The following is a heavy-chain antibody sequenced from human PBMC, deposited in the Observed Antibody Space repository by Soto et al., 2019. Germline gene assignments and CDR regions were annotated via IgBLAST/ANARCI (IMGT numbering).Heavy chain of an antibody. J-gene: IGHJ5*02. CDR2: VYSSGGT. CDR1: SGSMSSYY. Sequence: WETLSPTCTVSSGSMSSYYWTWIRQPAGKGLEWIGRVYSSGGTHYNPSLKGRVTISLDTSKNQFSLRLLSVTDADTAVYYCARGQRFSDWFDPWGQGTLVTVSS. CDR3: ARGQRFSDWFDP. D-gene: IGHD3-3*01. V-gene: IGHV4-4*07.